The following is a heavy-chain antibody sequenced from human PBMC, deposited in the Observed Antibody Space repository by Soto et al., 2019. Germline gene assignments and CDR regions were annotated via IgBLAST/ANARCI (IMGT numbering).Heavy chain of an antibody. CDR1: GGTFSSYA. V-gene: IGHV1-69*13. CDR2: IIPIFGTA. D-gene: IGHD3-10*01. Sequence: ASVKVSCKASGGTFSSYAISWVRQAPGQGLEWMGGIIPIFGTANYAQKFQGRVTITADESKSIAYLQMNSLKTEDTAVYYCTRFGELYGSLDWFDPWGQGTLVTVSS. CDR3: TRFGELYGSLDWFDP. J-gene: IGHJ5*02.